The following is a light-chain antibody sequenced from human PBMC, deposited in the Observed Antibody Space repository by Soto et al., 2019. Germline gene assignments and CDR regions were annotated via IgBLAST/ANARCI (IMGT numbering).Light chain of an antibody. CDR2: EVS. J-gene: IGLJ1*01. V-gene: IGLV2-14*01. Sequence: QSVLTQPASVSGSPGQSITISCTGTSXDTAGYNYVSWYQQHPGTAPKLMIYEVSNRPSGVSNRFSGSQSDNTASLTISRLQAEDAANYYCSSYTTSNTPLYVFGTGTKV. CDR1: SXDTAGYNY. CDR3: SSYTTSNTPLYV.